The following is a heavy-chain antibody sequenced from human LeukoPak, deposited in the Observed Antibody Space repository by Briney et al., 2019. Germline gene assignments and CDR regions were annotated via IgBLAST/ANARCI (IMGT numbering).Heavy chain of an antibody. CDR2: ISYDGSNK. CDR1: GFTFSSYA. V-gene: IGHV3-30-3*01. Sequence: GGSLRLSCAASGFTFSSYAMHWVRQAPGKGLEWVAVISYDGSNKYYADSVKGRFTISRDNFKNTLYLQMNSLRAEDTAVYYCARDQVYWGQGTLVTVSS. J-gene: IGHJ4*02. CDR3: ARDQVY.